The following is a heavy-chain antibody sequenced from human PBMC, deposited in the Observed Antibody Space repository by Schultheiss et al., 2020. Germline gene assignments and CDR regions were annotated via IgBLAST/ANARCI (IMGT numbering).Heavy chain of an antibody. D-gene: IGHD6-19*01. CDR2: ISGSGGST. J-gene: IGHJ6*02. CDR1: GFTFSSYW. Sequence: GESLKISCAASGFTFSSYWMHWVRQAPGKGLVWVSGISGSGGSTYYADSLKGRFTISRDNSKNTLYLQMNSLRAEDTAVYYCTRDREDSSGWYYRCMDVWGQGTTVTVSS. V-gene: IGHV3-23*01. CDR3: TRDREDSSGWYYRCMDV.